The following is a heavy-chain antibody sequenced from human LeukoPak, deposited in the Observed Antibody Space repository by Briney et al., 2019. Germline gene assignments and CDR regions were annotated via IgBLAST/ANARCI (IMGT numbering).Heavy chain of an antibody. CDR1: GGSFSGYY. J-gene: IGHJ4*02. D-gene: IGHD6-13*01. CDR2: INHSGST. CDR3: ARGYSSSWLPKLNNVLKTLDY. V-gene: IGHV4-34*01. Sequence: SETLSLTCAVYGGSFSGYYWSWIRQPPGKGLELIGEINHSGSTNYNPSLKSRVTISVDTSKNQFSLKLSSVTAADTAVYYCARGYSSSWLPKLNNVLKTLDYWGQGTLVTVSS.